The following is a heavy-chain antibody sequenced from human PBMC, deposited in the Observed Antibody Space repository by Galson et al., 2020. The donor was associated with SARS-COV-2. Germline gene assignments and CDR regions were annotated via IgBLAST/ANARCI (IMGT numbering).Heavy chain of an antibody. Sequence: SETLSLTCSVSGGSISSTRYFWGWLRQPHGQGLQWIGSIYNTGSTQYNPSLESRATISEDTSKNHFSLKLSSVTAADTAVYYCASDATSSGWFNWFDPWGRGTLVTVSS. D-gene: IGHD6-19*01. CDR3: ASDATSSGWFNWFDP. CDR1: GGSISSTRYF. J-gene: IGHJ5*02. V-gene: IGHV4-39*07. CDR2: IYNTGST.